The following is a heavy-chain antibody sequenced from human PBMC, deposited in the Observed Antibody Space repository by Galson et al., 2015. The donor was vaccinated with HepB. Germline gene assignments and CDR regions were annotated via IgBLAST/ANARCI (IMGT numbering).Heavy chain of an antibody. CDR3: ARGFYDYVWGSYADDYFDY. CDR2: INHSGST. Sequence: SETLSLTCAVYGGSFSGYYWSWIRQPPGKGLEWIGEINHSGSTNYNPSLKSRVTISVDTSKNQFSLKLSSVTAADTAVYYCARGFYDYVWGSYADDYFDYWSQGTLVTVSS. D-gene: IGHD3-16*01. V-gene: IGHV4-34*01. CDR1: GGSFSGYY. J-gene: IGHJ4*02.